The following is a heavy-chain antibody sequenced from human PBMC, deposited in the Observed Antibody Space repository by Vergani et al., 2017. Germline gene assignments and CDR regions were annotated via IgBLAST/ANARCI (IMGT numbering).Heavy chain of an antibody. V-gene: IGHV4-61*01. CDR3: ARDRGAAAAYFDY. Sequence: QVQLQESGPGLVKPSETLSLTCTVSGGSVSSGSYYWSWIRQPPGKGLEWIGYIYYSGSTNYNPSLKSRVTISVDKSKNQFSLKLSSVTAADTAVYYCARDRGAAAAYFDYWGQGTLVTVSS. CDR2: IYYSGST. CDR1: GGSVSSGSYY. D-gene: IGHD6-13*01. J-gene: IGHJ4*02.